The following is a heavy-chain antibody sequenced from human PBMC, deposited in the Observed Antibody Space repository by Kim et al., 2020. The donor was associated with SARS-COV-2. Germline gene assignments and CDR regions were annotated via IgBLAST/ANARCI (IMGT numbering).Heavy chain of an antibody. Sequence: SETLSLTCAVYGGSFSGYYWSWIRQPPGKGLEWIGEINHSGSTNYNPSLKSRVTISVDTSKNQFSLKLSSVTAADTAVYYCARDIPAAAHIVVGRNWFDPWGQGTLVTVSS. J-gene: IGHJ5*02. CDR1: GGSFSGYY. V-gene: IGHV4-34*01. CDR2: INHSGST. D-gene: IGHD2-21*01. CDR3: ARDIPAAAHIVVGRNWFDP.